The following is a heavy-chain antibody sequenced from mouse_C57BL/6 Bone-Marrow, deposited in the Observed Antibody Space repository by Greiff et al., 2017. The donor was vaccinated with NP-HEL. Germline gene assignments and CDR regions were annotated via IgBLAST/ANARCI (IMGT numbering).Heavy chain of an antibody. J-gene: IGHJ4*01. Sequence: QVQLQQPGAELVKPGASVKVSCKASGYTFTSYWMHWVKQRPGQGLEWIGRIHPSDSDTNYNQKFKGKATLTVDTSSSTAYMELHSLTSEDSAVYFCARSYYGYGRGAMDYWGQGTSVTVSS. V-gene: IGHV1-74*01. CDR3: ARSYYGYGRGAMDY. CDR1: GYTFTSYW. D-gene: IGHD2-9*01. CDR2: IHPSDSDT.